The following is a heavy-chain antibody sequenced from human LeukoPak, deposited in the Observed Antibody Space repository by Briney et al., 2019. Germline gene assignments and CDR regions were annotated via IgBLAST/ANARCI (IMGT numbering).Heavy chain of an antibody. V-gene: IGHV3-33*01. Sequence: GGSLRLSCAASGFSFNNYGMHWVRQAPGQGLEWAAVIWYDGSNKYYADSLKGRITISRDNSQNTLYLEIDSLRAEDTAVYYCARDGDRVTGMVPPYFYYMDVWGKGTLVTVSS. J-gene: IGHJ6*03. D-gene: IGHD5-18*01. CDR1: GFSFNNYG. CDR3: ARDGDRVTGMVPPYFYYMDV. CDR2: IWYDGSNK.